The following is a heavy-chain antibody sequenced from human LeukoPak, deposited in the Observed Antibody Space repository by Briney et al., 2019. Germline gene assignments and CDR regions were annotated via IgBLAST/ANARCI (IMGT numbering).Heavy chain of an antibody. J-gene: IGHJ4*02. CDR2: LYPAGDT. CDR1: GFTVSDNY. Sequence: GGSLRLSCAASGFTVSDNYMSWVRQTPGKGLEWVSTLYPAGDTYFADSVRGRFTTSRDISKNTVYLQMGSLRAEDTAVYFCARVHFPYGDFDYWGQGALVTVSS. D-gene: IGHD4-17*01. V-gene: IGHV3-53*01. CDR3: ARVHFPYGDFDY.